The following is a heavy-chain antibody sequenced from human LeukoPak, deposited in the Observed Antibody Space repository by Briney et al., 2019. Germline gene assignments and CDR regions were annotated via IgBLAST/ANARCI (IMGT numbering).Heavy chain of an antibody. V-gene: IGHV3-48*01. CDR3: AKNTWKSSDSGRGRMDV. Sequence: GGSLRLSRVASGFTFSNYGMTWVRQAPGKGLEWVSGIGSSGNTYYADSVKARFTISRDDAQNSLYLQMNSLRAEDTAVYYCAKNTWKSSDSGRGRMDVWGQGTTVTVSS. CDR1: GFTFSNYG. J-gene: IGHJ6*02. D-gene: IGHD3-10*01. CDR2: IGSSGNT.